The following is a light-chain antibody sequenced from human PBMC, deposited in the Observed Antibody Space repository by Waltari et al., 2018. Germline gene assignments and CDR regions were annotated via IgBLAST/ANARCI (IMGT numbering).Light chain of an antibody. Sequence: NFMLTQPHSVSESPGKSVTISCTRSSGSIASSYVQWFQQRPGSAPTSVIYEDTERPSGVPARFPGSIDRSSNSASLTISGLKTEDEADYHCQSYDNSGQVVFGGGTRLTVL. V-gene: IGLV6-57*03. CDR1: SGSIASSY. J-gene: IGLJ3*02. CDR2: EDT. CDR3: QSYDNSGQVV.